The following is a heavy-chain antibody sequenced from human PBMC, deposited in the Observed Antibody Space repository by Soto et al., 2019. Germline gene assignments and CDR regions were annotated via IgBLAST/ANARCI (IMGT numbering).Heavy chain of an antibody. V-gene: IGHV1-8*01. J-gene: IGHJ5*02. CDR3: ARVGRDGSGTYNTWFDP. D-gene: IGHD3-10*01. CDR1: GYTFTSYY. CDR2: MNPNSGNT. Sequence: ASVKVSCKASGYTFTSYYINWVRQATGQGLEWMGWMNPNSGNTGYAQKFQGRVTMARNTSISTAYMELSSLRSEDTAVYYCARVGRDGSGTYNTWFDPWGQGTLVTVSS.